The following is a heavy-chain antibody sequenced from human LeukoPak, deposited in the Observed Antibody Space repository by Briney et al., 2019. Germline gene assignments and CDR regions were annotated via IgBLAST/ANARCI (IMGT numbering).Heavy chain of an antibody. CDR2: VIPIFGTA. J-gene: IGHJ5*02. CDR1: GGTFSSYA. V-gene: IGHV1-69*06. D-gene: IGHD2-2*01. CDR3: ARWGLLGYCSSTCCYAVDNWFDP. Sequence: SVKVSCKASGGTFSSYAISWVRQAPGQGLEWMGGVIPIFGTANYAQKFQGRVTITADKSTSTAYMELSSLRSEDTAVYYCARWGLLGYCSSTCCYAVDNWFDPWGQGTLVTVSS.